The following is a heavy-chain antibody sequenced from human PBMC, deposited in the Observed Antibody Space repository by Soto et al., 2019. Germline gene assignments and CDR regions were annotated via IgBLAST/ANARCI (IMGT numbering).Heavy chain of an antibody. J-gene: IGHJ6*02. CDR3: ARAAAGIYYYYYYGMDV. D-gene: IGHD6-13*01. CDR2: IYPGDSDT. V-gene: IGHV5-51*01. Sequence: GESLKISCKGSGYSFTSYWIGWVRQMPGKGLEWMGIIYPGDSDTRYSPSFQGQVTISANKSISTAYLQWSSLKASDTAMYYCARAAAGIYYYYYYGMDVWGQGTTVTVSS. CDR1: GYSFTSYW.